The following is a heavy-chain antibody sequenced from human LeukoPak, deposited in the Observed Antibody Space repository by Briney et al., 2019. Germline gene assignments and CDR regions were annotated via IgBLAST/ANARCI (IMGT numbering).Heavy chain of an antibody. V-gene: IGHV3-23*01. J-gene: IGHJ3*02. CDR2: ISGSGQST. Sequence: PGGTLRLSCAASGFTFSSYGMSWVRQAPGKGLEWVSAISGSGQSTYYADSVKSRFTISRDNSKNTLYLLMNSLRAEDTAVYYCAKDRGDWDTNDAFDIWGQGTMVTVSS. CDR1: GFTFSSYG. D-gene: IGHD3/OR15-3a*01. CDR3: AKDRGDWDTNDAFDI.